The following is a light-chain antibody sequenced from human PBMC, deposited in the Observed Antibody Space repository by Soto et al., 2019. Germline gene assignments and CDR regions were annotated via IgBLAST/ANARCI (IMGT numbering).Light chain of an antibody. CDR1: QTVSRN. Sequence: EIVMTQSPATMSVSPGERASLSCRASQTVSRNLAWYQQKPGHTPRLLIYGTSTRATGVPARFSAIGSGTEFTLTISSLQSEDFAVYYCQQYHNWPLTFGGGTKVEI. CDR3: QQYHNWPLT. CDR2: GTS. V-gene: IGKV3-15*01. J-gene: IGKJ4*01.